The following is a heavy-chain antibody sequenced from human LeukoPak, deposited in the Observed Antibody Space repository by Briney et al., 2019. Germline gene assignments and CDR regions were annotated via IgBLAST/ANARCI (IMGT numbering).Heavy chain of an antibody. J-gene: IGHJ4*02. CDR2: ISWNSGSI. CDR1: GFTFDDYA. D-gene: IGHD6-6*01. V-gene: IGHV3-9*01. CDR3: AKAVSSSSYLFDY. Sequence: GGSLRLSRAASGFTFDDYAMHWVRQAPGKGLEWVSGISWNSGSIGYADSVKGRFTISRDNAKNSLYLQMNSLRAEDTALYYCAKAVSSSSYLFDYWGQGTLVTVSS.